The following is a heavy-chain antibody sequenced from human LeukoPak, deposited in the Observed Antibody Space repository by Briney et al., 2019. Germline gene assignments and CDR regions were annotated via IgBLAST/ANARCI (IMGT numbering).Heavy chain of an antibody. CDR3: ARVDSHSSGYYDY. Sequence: PGGSLRLSCAASGFTFSSYWMSWVRQAPGKGLEWVANIKQDGSAIKYVDSVKGRFTISRDNAKNSLHPQMNSLRAEDTAVYYCARVDSHSSGYYDYWGQGTLVTVSS. CDR2: IKQDGSAI. CDR1: GFTFSSYW. J-gene: IGHJ4*02. V-gene: IGHV3-7*01. D-gene: IGHD3-22*01.